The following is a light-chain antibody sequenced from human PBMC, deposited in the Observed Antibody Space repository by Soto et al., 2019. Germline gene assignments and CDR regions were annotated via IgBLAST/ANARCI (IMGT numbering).Light chain of an antibody. V-gene: IGKV3-15*01. CDR1: QSVGSN. J-gene: IGKJ5*01. CDR2: GSS. Sequence: EILLTQSTATLPVSPGERATLSCRASQSVGSNLAWFQHKPGPAPRLLIYGSSTRATGVPARFSGSGSGADFTLTISNLQSEDFAVYYCQQYTNLPPITFGQVTRLEIK. CDR3: QQYTNLPPIT.